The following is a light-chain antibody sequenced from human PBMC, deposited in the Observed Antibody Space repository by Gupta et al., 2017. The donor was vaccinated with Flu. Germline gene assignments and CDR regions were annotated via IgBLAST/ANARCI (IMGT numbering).Light chain of an antibody. Sequence: RSFLSASVGDRVTITCRASEDIKYSLAWYQQQAGKPPNLLIYAASTLKPGVPSRFSGSGSGTEFTLTISSLQSEDFVTYYCQQVHNFPITFGQGTRLHIE. CDR1: EDIKYS. V-gene: IGKV1-9*01. CDR3: QQVHNFPIT. J-gene: IGKJ5*01. CDR2: AAS.